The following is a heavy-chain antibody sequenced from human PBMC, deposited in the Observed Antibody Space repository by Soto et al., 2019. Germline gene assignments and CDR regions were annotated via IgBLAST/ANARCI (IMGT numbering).Heavy chain of an antibody. V-gene: IGHV3-33*01. CDR3: AREDYGDSHDY. Sequence: QVQLVESGGGVVQPGRSLRLSCAASGFTFSNYGMHWVRQAPGKGLEWVAVIWYAGSNKYYADSVKGRFTISRDNSKNTLYLQMNSVRAEDTAVYYCAREDYGDSHDYWGQGTLVSASS. CDR1: GFTFSNYG. J-gene: IGHJ4*02. CDR2: IWYAGSNK. D-gene: IGHD4-17*01.